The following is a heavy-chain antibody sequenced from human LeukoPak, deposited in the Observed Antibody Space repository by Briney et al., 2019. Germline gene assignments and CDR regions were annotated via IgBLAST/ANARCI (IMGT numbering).Heavy chain of an antibody. Sequence: GGSLRLSCAASGFTFSSYSMNWVRQAPGKGLEWVSSISSSSSYIYYVDSVKGRFTISRDNAKNSLYLQMNSLRAEDTAVYYCARGAPYGQGDLFDYWGQGTLVTVSS. J-gene: IGHJ4*02. D-gene: IGHD3-16*01. CDR1: GFTFSSYS. CDR2: ISSSSSYI. CDR3: ARGAPYGQGDLFDY. V-gene: IGHV3-21*01.